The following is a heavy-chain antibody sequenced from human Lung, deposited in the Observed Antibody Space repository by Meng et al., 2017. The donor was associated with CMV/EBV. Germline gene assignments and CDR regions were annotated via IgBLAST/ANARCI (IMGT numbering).Heavy chain of an antibody. J-gene: IGHJ6*02. CDR1: GYTFTSYY. D-gene: IGHD6-6*01. V-gene: IGHV1-46*01. CDR3: ARFVGSSSNRDFFYYYVMDF. Sequence: ASVKVSCKASGYTFTSYYMHWVRQAPGQGLEWMGIINPSGGSTRYAQKFQGRVTMTRDTSTSTVYMELSSLRSEDTAVYYCARFVGSSSNRDFFYYYVMDFWGQGTTVTVSS. CDR2: INPSGGST.